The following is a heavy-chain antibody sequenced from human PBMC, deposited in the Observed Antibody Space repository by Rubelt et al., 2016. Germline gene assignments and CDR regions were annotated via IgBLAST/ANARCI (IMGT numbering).Heavy chain of an antibody. V-gene: IGHV3-48*04. D-gene: IGHD4-17*01. Sequence: EVQLVESGGALVQPGESLRLSCAASGFTFSSYSMNWVRQAPGKGLEWVSYISSSSSTIYYADSWKGRFTIARENAKNVLYLEMNSLGAEDTAVYYCARDRYGDYGTTDYWGQGALVTVAS. CDR2: ISSSSSTI. CDR1: GFTFSSYS. CDR3: ARDRYGDYGTTDY. J-gene: IGHJ4*02.